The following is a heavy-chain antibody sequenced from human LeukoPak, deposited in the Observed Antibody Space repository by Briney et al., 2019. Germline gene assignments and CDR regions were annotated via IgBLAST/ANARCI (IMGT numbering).Heavy chain of an antibody. V-gene: IGHV3-66*01. CDR3: ARAWWGEGHFDY. D-gene: IGHD2-8*02. CDR1: GFTVSSNY. CDR2: IYSGGST. J-gene: IGHJ4*02. Sequence: GGSLRLSCADSGFTVSSNYMRWVRQAPGKGLEWVSVIYSGGSTHYADSVRGRFTISRDNAKNSLYPQMNSLRAEDTAVYYCARAWWGEGHFDYWSQGTLVAVSS.